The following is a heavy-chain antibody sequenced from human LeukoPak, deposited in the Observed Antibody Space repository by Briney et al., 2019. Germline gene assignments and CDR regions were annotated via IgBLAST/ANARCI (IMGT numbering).Heavy chain of an antibody. V-gene: IGHV1-3*01. Sequence: ASVKVSCKASEYTFTSYTLHWVRQAPGQRLEWMGRINAGNGNTKYSQKFQGRVTITRDTSASTAYMEVSSLRSEDTAVYYCARVRWELPELDYWGQGTLVTVSS. J-gene: IGHJ4*02. CDR3: ARVRWELPELDY. D-gene: IGHD1-26*01. CDR2: INAGNGNT. CDR1: EYTFTSYT.